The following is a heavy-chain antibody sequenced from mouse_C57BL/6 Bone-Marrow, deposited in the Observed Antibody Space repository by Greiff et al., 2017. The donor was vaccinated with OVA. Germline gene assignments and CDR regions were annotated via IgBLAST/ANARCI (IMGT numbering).Heavy chain of an antibody. CDR1: GYTFTDYE. D-gene: IGHD2-4*01. V-gene: IGHV1-15*01. J-gene: IGHJ1*03. CDR2: IDPETGGT. CDR3: TREGGGDYDWYFDV. Sequence: QVQLQQSGAELVRPGASVTLSCKASGYTFTDYEMHWVKQTPVHGLEWIGAIDPETGGTAYNQKFKGKAILTADKSSSTAYMELRSLTSEDSAVYYCTREGGGDYDWYFDVWGTGTTVTVSS.